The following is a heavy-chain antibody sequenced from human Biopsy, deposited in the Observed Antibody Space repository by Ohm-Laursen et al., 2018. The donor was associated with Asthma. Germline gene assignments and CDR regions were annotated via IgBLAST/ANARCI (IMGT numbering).Heavy chain of an antibody. CDR3: ARAVDYSHYYGIDV. D-gene: IGHD3-10*01. CDR2: ISVYNGNT. CDR1: GYTFNSAG. Sequence: ASVKVSCNASGYTFNSAGITWVRQAPGQGLEWMGWISVYNGNTKVAQKLQDRVTMITDTSTSTAYMELRSLRSDDTAAYFCARAVDYSHYYGIDVWGQGTTVTVS. V-gene: IGHV1-18*01. J-gene: IGHJ6*02.